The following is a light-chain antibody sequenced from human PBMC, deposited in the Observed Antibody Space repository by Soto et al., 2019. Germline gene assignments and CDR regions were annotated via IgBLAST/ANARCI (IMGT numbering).Light chain of an antibody. CDR1: QSVSNNY. CDR3: HQRYNWPRVT. Sequence: EIVLTQSPGTLSLSPGERATLSCRAIQSVSNNYLAWYQQKPGQAPRLLIYGASNRATGIPDRFSGSGSGTDFTLTISSLEPEDFAVYYCHQRYNWPRVTFGQGTRLEIK. CDR2: GAS. J-gene: IGKJ5*01. V-gene: IGKV3D-20*02.